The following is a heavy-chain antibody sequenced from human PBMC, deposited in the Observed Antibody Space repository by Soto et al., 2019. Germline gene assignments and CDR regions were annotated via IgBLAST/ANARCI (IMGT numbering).Heavy chain of an antibody. J-gene: IGHJ6*02. V-gene: IGHV4-39*01. CDR3: GRQPGHCGSTTCFGYYSVDV. D-gene: IGHD2-2*01. CDR2: VYYSGSA. Sequence: TLSLTCTVSIGSINSSSSYWGWIRQSPGKGLEWIGSVYYSGSAYHNPSLTSRITISVDTSKNQFSLKLSSVTAADTAVYYCGRQPGHCGSTTCFGYYSVDVWGQGTTVTVSS. CDR1: IGSINSSSSY.